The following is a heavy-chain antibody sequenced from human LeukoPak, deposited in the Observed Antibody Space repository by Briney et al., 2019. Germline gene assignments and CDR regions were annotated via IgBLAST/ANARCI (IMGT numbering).Heavy chain of an antibody. CDR2: ISPSGGST. CDR3: ARDLAFGDGYNLRAFDY. J-gene: IGHJ4*02. Sequence: ASVKVSCKAFGYTFTSNYMHWVRQAPGQGPEWMGVISPSGGSTTYAQKFQGRVTLTRDMSTSTDYLELSSLRSEDTAVYYCARDLAFGDGYNLRAFDYWGQGTLVTVSS. D-gene: IGHD5-24*01. CDR1: GYTFTSNY. V-gene: IGHV1-46*01.